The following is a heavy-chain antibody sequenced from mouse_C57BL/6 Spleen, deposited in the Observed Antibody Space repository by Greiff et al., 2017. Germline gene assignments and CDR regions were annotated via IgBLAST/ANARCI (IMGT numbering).Heavy chain of an antibody. Sequence: VQLKESGPELVKPGASVKISCKASGYSFTGYYMNWVKQSPEKSLEWIGEINPSTGGTTYNQKFKAKATLTVDKSSSTAYMQLKSLTSEDSAVYYCARSPLRFNWYFDVWGTGTTVTVSS. CDR3: ARSPLRFNWYFDV. V-gene: IGHV1-42*01. J-gene: IGHJ1*03. CDR1: GYSFTGYY. CDR2: INPSTGGT. D-gene: IGHD1-1*01.